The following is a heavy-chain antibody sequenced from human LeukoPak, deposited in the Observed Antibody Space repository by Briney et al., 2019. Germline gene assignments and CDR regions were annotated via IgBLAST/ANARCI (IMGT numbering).Heavy chain of an antibody. D-gene: IGHD3-10*01. CDR1: GFTFSSYE. CDR2: ISSSGSTI. CDR3: ARDVLLWFGVAY. Sequence: GGSLRLSCAASGFTFSSYEMNWVRQAPGKGLEWVSYISSSGSTIYYADSVKGRYTISRDNAKNSLYLQMNSLRAEDTAVYYCARDVLLWFGVAYWGQGTLVTVSS. J-gene: IGHJ4*02. V-gene: IGHV3-48*03.